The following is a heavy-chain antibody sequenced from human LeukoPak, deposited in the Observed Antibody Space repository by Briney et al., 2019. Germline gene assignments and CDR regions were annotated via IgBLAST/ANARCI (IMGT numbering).Heavy chain of an antibody. CDR3: ARVPPAAPALRFLEWLFDY. D-gene: IGHD3-3*01. CDR2: INTNTGNP. CDR1: GYTFTSYA. Sequence: ASVKVSCKASGYTFTSYAMNWVRQAPGQGLEWMGWINTNTGNPTYAQGFTGRFVFSLDTSVSTAYLQISSLKAEDTAVYYCARVPPAAPALRFLEWLFDYWGQGTLVTVSS. J-gene: IGHJ4*02. V-gene: IGHV7-4-1*02.